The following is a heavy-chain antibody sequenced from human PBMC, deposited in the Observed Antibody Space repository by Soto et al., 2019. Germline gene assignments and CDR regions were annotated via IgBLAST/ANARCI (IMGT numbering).Heavy chain of an antibody. V-gene: IGHV3-23*01. Sequence: EVQLLESGGGLIQPGGSLRLSCAASGFTFSSLAMTWVRQTPGKGLEWVSAISGSGSDTFYVDSVKGRFTISRDNSRNMLYLQMNSLRAEDTAVYYCAKGGGGSCDSALVYWGQGILVTVSS. CDR2: ISGSGSDT. D-gene: IGHD2-15*01. CDR1: GFTFSSLA. J-gene: IGHJ4*02. CDR3: AKGGGGSCDSALVY.